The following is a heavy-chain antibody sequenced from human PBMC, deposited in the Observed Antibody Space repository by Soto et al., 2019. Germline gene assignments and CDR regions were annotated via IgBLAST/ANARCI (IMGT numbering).Heavy chain of an antibody. V-gene: IGHV6-1*01. D-gene: IGHD1-26*01. Sequence: PSQTLSLTCASTWGRVSRNSAGWSWVRPSPSRGLEWLGRTYYRSKWYYEYAVSVRGRITINPDTSKNQYSLQLNSVTPEDTAVYFCARGEQYSGRIFDYWGQGTLVTVSS. CDR2: TYYRSKWYY. CDR3: ARGEQYSGRIFDY. J-gene: IGHJ4*01. CDR1: WGRVSRNSAG.